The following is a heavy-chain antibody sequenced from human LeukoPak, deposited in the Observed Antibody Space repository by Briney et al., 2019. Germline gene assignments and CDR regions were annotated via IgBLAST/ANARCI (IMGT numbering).Heavy chain of an antibody. V-gene: IGHV3-30*02. CDR1: GFTFSSYG. CDR2: IRYDGSNK. Sequence: PGRSLRLSCAASGFTFSSYGMHWARQAPGKGLEWVAFIRYDGSNKYYADSVKGRFTISRDNSKNTLYLQMNSLRAEDTAVYYCAKDGYSGSLPDYWGQGTLVTVSS. CDR3: AKDGYSGSLPDY. J-gene: IGHJ4*02. D-gene: IGHD1-26*01.